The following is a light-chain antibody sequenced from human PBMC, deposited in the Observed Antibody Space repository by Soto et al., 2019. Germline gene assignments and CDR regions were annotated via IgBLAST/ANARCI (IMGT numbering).Light chain of an antibody. Sequence: DIQMTQSPPSLSASVGDRVTITCRASQSFSSYLNCYQQKPGKAPKLLIYASSRLKTAVPSRFSGSESGTAFNLTISALQPEDFATYYCKQSYSLPQTCGQGTQLEI. CDR2: ASS. J-gene: IGKJ1*01. CDR3: KQSYSLPQT. V-gene: IGKV1-39*01. CDR1: QSFSSY.